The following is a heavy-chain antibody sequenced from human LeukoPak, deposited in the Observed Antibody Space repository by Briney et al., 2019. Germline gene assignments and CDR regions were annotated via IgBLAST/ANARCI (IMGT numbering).Heavy chain of an antibody. D-gene: IGHD3-22*01. Sequence: GGSLRPSCAASGFTFSSYSMNWVRQAPGKGLEWVSSISSSSSYIYYADSVKGRFTISRDNAKNSLYLQMNSLRAEDTAVYYCARDPWGYYDSSGYYPRGQGTLVTVSS. CDR2: ISSSSSYI. CDR3: ARDPWGYYDSSGYYP. CDR1: GFTFSSYS. J-gene: IGHJ5*02. V-gene: IGHV3-21*01.